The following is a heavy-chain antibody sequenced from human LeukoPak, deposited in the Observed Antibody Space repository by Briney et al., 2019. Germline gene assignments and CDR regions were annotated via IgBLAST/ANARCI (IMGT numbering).Heavy chain of an antibody. Sequence: SETLSLTCTVSGYSISSGYYWGWIRQPPGKGLEWIGSIYHSGSTYYNPSLKSRVTISVDTSKNQFSLKLSSVTAADTAVYYCARGGMITFGAINWFDPWGQGTQVTVSS. D-gene: IGHD3-16*01. V-gene: IGHV4-38-2*02. J-gene: IGHJ5*02. CDR1: GYSISSGYY. CDR2: IYHSGST. CDR3: ARGGMITFGAINWFDP.